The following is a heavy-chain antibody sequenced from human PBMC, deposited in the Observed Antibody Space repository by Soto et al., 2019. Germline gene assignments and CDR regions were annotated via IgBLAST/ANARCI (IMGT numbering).Heavy chain of an antibody. CDR1: GFTFSTYA. CDR2: ISASGGST. J-gene: IGHJ4*02. D-gene: IGHD6-19*01. Sequence: PGGSLRLSCAASGFTFSTYAMTWVRQAPGKGLEWVSAISASGGSTYYADSVKGRFTISRDNSKNTLYLQMNSLRVEDTAVYYCAKEGEHSSGWANFDYWGQGTLVTVSS. V-gene: IGHV3-23*01. CDR3: AKEGEHSSGWANFDY.